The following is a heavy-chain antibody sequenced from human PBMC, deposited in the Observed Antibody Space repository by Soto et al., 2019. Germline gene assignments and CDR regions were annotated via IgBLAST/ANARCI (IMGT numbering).Heavy chain of an antibody. CDR2: IYRTGST. J-gene: IGHJ4*02. CDR1: GDSISGSQW. D-gene: IGHD1-7*01. V-gene: IGHV4-4*02. Sequence: PSETLSLTCAVSGDSISGSQWWSWVRLPPGKGLEWIGEIYRTGSTNYNPSLKSRVTISLDKSENQFSLKVTSLTAADTAVYYCASRDPGTSVDYWGQGTLVTVSS. CDR3: ASRDPGTSVDY.